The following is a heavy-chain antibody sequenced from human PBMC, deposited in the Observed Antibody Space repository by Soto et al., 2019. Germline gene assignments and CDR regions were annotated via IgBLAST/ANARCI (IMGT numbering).Heavy chain of an antibody. V-gene: IGHV3-53*04. J-gene: IGHJ6*03. CDR3: ARCDYGWDDDYYYYLEV. D-gene: IGHD3-10*01. CDR2: IFAGGGT. CDR1: GFTVSNNY. Sequence: EVQLVESGGDLVQPGGSLRLSCAASGFTVSNNYMSWVRQAPGKGLEWVSVIFAGGGTYYADYVKGRFAISRHNSKNTLYRQMNSLRDEDTAVYYCARCDYGWDDDYYYYLEVWGKGPRVADS.